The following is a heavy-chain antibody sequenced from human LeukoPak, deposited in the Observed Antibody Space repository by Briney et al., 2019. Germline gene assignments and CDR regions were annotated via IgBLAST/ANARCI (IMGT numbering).Heavy chain of an antibody. CDR2: INPNSGDT. CDR1: TYTFTGYY. CDR3: ARDHYYGSGTYPDY. V-gene: IGHV1-2*02. J-gene: IGHJ4*02. D-gene: IGHD3-10*01. Sequence: ASVKVSCKASTYTFTGYYIHWVRQAPGQGLEWMGWINPNSGDTNYAQKFQGRVTLTRDTSISTAYMDLSSLRSDDTAIYYCARDHYYGSGTYPDYWSQGTLVAVSS.